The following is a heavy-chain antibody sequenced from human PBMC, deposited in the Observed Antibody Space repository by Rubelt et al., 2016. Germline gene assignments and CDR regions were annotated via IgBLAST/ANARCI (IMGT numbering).Heavy chain of an antibody. V-gene: IGHV4-61*01. J-gene: IGHJ4*02. CDR2: IYYTGST. CDR3: ARTEPRFAPPFDY. D-gene: IGHD1-14*01. CDR1: GGSISSSSYY. Sequence: QVQLQESGPGLVKPSETLSLTCTVSGGSISSSSYYWSWIRQPPGKGLEWIGYIYYTGSTNYNPSLTSRVTISKDTAKNQFSLKLTSVTAAETATDFCARTEPRFAPPFDYWGQGTLVTVSS.